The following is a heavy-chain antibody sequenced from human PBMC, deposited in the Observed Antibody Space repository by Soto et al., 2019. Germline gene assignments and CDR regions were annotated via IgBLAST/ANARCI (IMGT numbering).Heavy chain of an antibody. V-gene: IGHV3-23*01. D-gene: IGHD1-1*01. Sequence: PRGSLLLSCASSVFIFSNFPMGWVRQAPGEGLECISSISPDSRATWYPDSVKGRFTISRDNSKSTVYLQLSSLRAEDTAIYNCTKGGVRSGFASWGQGTLVTVSS. CDR1: VFIFSNFP. J-gene: IGHJ4*02. CDR3: TKGGVRSGFAS. CDR2: ISPDSRAT.